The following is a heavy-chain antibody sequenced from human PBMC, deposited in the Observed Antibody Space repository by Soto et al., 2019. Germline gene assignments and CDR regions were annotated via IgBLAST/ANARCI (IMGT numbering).Heavy chain of an antibody. Sequence: EVQLVESGGGLVQPGGSLRLSCAASGFTFSSYSMNWVRQAPGKGLEWVSYISSSSTIYYADSVKGRFTISRDNAKNSLYLQMNSLRDEDTAVYYCARGGSYHLANDAFDIWGQGTMVTVSS. V-gene: IGHV3-48*02. CDR2: ISSSSTI. J-gene: IGHJ3*02. CDR3: ARGGSYHLANDAFDI. D-gene: IGHD1-26*01. CDR1: GFTFSSYS.